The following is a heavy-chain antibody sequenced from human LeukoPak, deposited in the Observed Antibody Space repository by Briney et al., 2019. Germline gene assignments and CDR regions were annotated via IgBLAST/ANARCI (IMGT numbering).Heavy chain of an antibody. D-gene: IGHD3-10*01. CDR1: GYTFTSYY. J-gene: IGHJ4*02. CDR3: ARSGIQYYFDY. V-gene: IGHV1-46*01. CDR2: INPSGGST. Sequence: ASVKVSCKASGYTFTSYYMHWVRQAPGQGLEWMGIINPSGGSTSYAQKFQGRVTMTRDTSTSTVYMELCSLRSEDTAVYYCARSGIQYYFDYWGQGTLVTVSS.